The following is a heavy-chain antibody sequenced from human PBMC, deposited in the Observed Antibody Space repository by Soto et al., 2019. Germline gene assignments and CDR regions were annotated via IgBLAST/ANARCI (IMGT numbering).Heavy chain of an antibody. V-gene: IGHV3-30*18. D-gene: IGHD3-22*01. CDR2: ISYDGSNK. J-gene: IGHJ6*01. CDR1: GFTFSSYG. CDR3: AKEAVYYDSSGYYNYYYYYYGMDV. Sequence: GGSLRLSCAASGFTFSSYGMHWVRQAPGKGLEWVAVISYDGSNKYYADSVKGRFTISIDNSKNTLCLQMNSLRAEDTAVYYCAKEAVYYDSSGYYNYYYYYYGMDVWGQGTTVTVSS.